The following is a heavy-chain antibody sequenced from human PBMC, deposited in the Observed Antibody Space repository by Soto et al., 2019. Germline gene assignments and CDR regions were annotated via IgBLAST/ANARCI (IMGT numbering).Heavy chain of an antibody. CDR2: INHSGST. CDR3: ARDKITGLVDY. Sequence: SETLSLTCAVYGGSFSGYYWTWIRQPPGTGLGWIGEINHSGSTNYNPSLKSRVTISVDTSKNQFSLKLTSVTAADTAVYYCARDKITGLVDYWGQGTLVTVSS. D-gene: IGHD2-8*02. J-gene: IGHJ4*02. CDR1: GGSFSGYY. V-gene: IGHV4-34*01.